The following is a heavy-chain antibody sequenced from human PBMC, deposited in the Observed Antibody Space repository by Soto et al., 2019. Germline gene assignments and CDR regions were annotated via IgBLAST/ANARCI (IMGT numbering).Heavy chain of an antibody. Sequence: PSETLSLTCTVSGGSISSSSYYWGWIRQPPGKGLEWIGSIYYSGSTYYNPSLKSRVTISVDTSKNQFSLKLSSVTAADTAVYYCARKNTWGIAAAVCYCCGKGTRVTVSS. CDR3: ARKNTWGIAAAVCYC. D-gene: IGHD6-13*01. V-gene: IGHV4-39*01. CDR2: IYYSGST. CDR1: GGSISSSSYY. J-gene: IGHJ4*02.